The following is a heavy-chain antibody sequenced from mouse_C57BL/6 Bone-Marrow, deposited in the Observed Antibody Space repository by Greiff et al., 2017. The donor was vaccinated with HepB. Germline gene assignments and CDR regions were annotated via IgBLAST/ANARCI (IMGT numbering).Heavy chain of an antibody. D-gene: IGHD1-1*01. CDR2: INPYNGGT. J-gene: IGHJ4*01. CDR1: GYTFTDYY. Sequence: EVKLQESGPVLVKPGASVKMSCKASGYTFTDYYMNWVKQSHGKSLEWIGVINPYNGGTSYNQKFKGKATLTVDKSSSTAYMELNSLTSEDSAVYYCARYPITTVVDIWAMDYWGQGTSVTVSS. CDR3: ARYPITTVVDIWAMDY. V-gene: IGHV1-19*01.